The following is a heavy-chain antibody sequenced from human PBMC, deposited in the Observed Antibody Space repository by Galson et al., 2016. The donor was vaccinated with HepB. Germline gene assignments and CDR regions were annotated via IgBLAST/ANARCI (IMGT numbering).Heavy chain of an antibody. CDR1: GFTFSNAW. Sequence: SLRLSCAASGFTFSNAWMTWVRQAPGKGLEWVGRIKSTTDGGTTDYAAPVEGRFTISRDDSRKTLYLRMNSLKTEDTAIYCCTTDRGNDWKFGLAVDWGQGTQVTVSS. CDR3: TTDRGNDWKFGLAVD. J-gene: IGHJ4*02. CDR2: IKSTTDGGTT. D-gene: IGHD1-1*01. V-gene: IGHV3-15*01.